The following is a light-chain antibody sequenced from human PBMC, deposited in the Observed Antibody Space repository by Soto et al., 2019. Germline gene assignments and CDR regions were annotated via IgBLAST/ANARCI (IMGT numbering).Light chain of an antibody. CDR1: NSNIGAGYD. J-gene: IGLJ2*01. CDR3: SSYGGRNTII. Sequence: QSVLTQPPSVSGAPGQRVTISCTGSNSNIGAGYDVHWYQQLPGTAPKLLIYYNNIRPSGVPDRFSGSKSGTSASLAITGLQAEDEADYYCSSYGGRNTIIFGGGTKLTVL. V-gene: IGLV1-40*01. CDR2: YNN.